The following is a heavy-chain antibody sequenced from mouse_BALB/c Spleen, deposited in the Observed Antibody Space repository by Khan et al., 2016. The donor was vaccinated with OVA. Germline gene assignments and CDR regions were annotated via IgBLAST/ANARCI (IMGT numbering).Heavy chain of an antibody. J-gene: IGHJ2*01. Sequence: EVQLQESGAELVKPGASVKLSCTASGFNIKDTYMHWVKQRPEQGLEWIGRIDPANGNTEYDPKFQARATITTDTSSNTAYLQLSSLTSEDTAVYYCARWPRGYWGQGTTLTVSS. CDR3: ARWPRGY. V-gene: IGHV14-3*02. CDR1: GFNIKDTY. CDR2: IDPANGNT.